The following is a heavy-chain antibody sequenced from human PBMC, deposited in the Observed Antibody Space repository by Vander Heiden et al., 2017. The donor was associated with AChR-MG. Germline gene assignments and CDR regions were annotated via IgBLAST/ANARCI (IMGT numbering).Heavy chain of an antibody. CDR2: IKSKTDGGTT. CDR1: GFTFSNAW. CDR3: TTVEVSGSYLIGTYIDY. D-gene: IGHD1-26*01. Sequence: EVQLVESGGGLVKPGGSLRLSCAASGFTFSNAWMSWVRQAPGKGLEGVGRIKSKTDGGTTDYAAPVKGRFTISRDESKNTLYLQMNSLKTEDTAVYYCTTVEVSGSYLIGTYIDYWGQGTLVTVSS. J-gene: IGHJ4*02. V-gene: IGHV3-15*01.